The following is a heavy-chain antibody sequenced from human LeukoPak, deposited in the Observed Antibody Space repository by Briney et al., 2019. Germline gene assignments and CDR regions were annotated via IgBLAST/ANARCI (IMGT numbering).Heavy chain of an antibody. V-gene: IGHV4-39*01. CDR1: GGSIGSSGYY. CDR2: IYYHGST. J-gene: IGHJ4*02. D-gene: IGHD3-16*01. Sequence: SETLSLTCTLSGGSIGSSGYYWGWIRQPPGKGLEWICSIYYHGSTYFNPSLKSRVTISVDTSKNQFSLKLSSVTAADTAVYYCARHPTKSYPYYFDYWGQGTLVTVSS. CDR3: ARHPTKSYPYYFDY.